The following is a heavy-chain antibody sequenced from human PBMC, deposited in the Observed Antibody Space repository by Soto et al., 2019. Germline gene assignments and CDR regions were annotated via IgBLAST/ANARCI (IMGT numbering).Heavy chain of an antibody. CDR3: ARGSGGLDAFDI. V-gene: IGHV4-59*01. J-gene: IGHJ3*02. Sequence: SETLSLTCTVSCGSISGYYWSWIRQPPGKGLEWIGYIYYSGSTNYNPSLKSRVTLSVDTSKNQFSLKLASLTAADTAVYYCARGSGGLDAFDIWGQGTMVTVSS. CDR2: IYYSGST. CDR1: CGSISGYY.